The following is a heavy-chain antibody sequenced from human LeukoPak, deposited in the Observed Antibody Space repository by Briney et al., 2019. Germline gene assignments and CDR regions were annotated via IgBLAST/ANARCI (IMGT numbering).Heavy chain of an antibody. Sequence: PGGSLRLSCAASGFSFSSYGVHGVRQAPGKGVEGGAVIWYEGSSEKYADSVKGRFTTSLDNSKNTLYLQMNSLRAEDTALYYGAKGLDCSSTSCYFENYYYYYIDVWGKGTTVTVSS. CDR1: GFSFSSYG. J-gene: IGHJ6*03. V-gene: IGHV3-33*06. D-gene: IGHD2-2*01. CDR3: AKGLDCSSTSCYFENYYYYYIDV. CDR2: IWYEGSSE.